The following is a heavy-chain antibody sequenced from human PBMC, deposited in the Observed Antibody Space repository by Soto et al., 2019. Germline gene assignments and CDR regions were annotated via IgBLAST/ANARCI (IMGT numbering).Heavy chain of an antibody. CDR2: IYYSGST. CDR3: ARVETTFDAFDI. J-gene: IGHJ3*02. Sequence: SETLSLTCTVSGGSISSGGYYWSWIRQHPGKGLEWIGYIYYSGSTYYNPSLKSRVTIPVDTSKNQFSLKLSSVTAADTAVYYCARVETTFDAFDIWGQGTMVTVSS. CDR1: GGSISSGGYY. D-gene: IGHD4-17*01. V-gene: IGHV4-31*03.